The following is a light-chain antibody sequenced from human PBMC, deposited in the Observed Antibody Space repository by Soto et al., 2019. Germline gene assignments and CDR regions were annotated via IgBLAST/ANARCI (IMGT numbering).Light chain of an antibody. Sequence: QSVLTQPTSASGTPGQRVTISCSGSSSNIGSNYVYWYQQLPGTAPKLLIYRNNQRPSRVPDRFSGSKSGTSASLAISGLRSEDEADYYCAAWDDSLSGVVFGGGTKLTVL. CDR1: SSNIGSNY. V-gene: IGLV1-47*01. CDR2: RNN. CDR3: AAWDDSLSGVV. J-gene: IGLJ3*02.